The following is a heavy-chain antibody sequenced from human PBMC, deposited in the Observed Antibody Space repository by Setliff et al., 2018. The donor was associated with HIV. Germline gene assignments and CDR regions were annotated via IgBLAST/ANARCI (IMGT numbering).Heavy chain of an antibody. V-gene: IGHV4-38-2*01. D-gene: IGHD2-21*02. CDR2: IYHSGST. Sequence: SETLSLTCAVYGGSLTNYYWGWIRQPPGKGLEWIGSIYHSGSTYYNPSLKSRVTISVDTSKNQFSLKLSSVTAADTAVYYCARHDGTYCGGDCYLLGYFDLWGRGTLVTVSS. J-gene: IGHJ2*01. CDR3: ARHDGTYCGGDCYLLGYFDL. CDR1: GGSLTNYY.